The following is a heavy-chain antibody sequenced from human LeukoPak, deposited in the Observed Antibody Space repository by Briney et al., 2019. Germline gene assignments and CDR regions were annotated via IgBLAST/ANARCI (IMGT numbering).Heavy chain of an antibody. CDR1: GFTFSSYA. CDR3: AKGSRDGSGWYRDY. J-gene: IGHJ4*02. CDR2: ISGSGGST. Sequence: PGGSLRLSCAASGFTFSSYAMSWVRQAPGKGLEWVSAISGSGGSTYYADSVKGRFTISRDNSKNTLYLQMNSLRAEDTAVYYCAKGSRDGSGWYRDYWGQGTLVTVSS. D-gene: IGHD6-19*01. V-gene: IGHV3-23*01.